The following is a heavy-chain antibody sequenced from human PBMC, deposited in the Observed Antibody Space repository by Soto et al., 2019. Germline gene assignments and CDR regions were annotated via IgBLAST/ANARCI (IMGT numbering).Heavy chain of an antibody. V-gene: IGHV4-34*01. Sequence: SETLSLTCSVYGGSSRAYHWRWIRQSPGEGLEWIGEFSYSGSLNYNPSLKRRVAVSLDTSTDHFSLTMTSVTAADTGVYFCAGGPRYWSFALWGRGTLVTVS. J-gene: IGHJ2*01. D-gene: IGHD1-20*01. CDR1: GGSSRAYH. CDR2: FSYSGSL. CDR3: AGGPRYWSFAL.